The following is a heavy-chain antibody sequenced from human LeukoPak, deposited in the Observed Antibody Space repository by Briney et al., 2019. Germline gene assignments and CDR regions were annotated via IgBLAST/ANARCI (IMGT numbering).Heavy chain of an antibody. CDR1: DDSINNNY. Sequence: PSETLSLTCTVSDDSINNNYWSWIRQPPGKALECIGYIHYSGSTNYNSALKGRVTISVDTSKNQFSLFLSSVTAADTAVYYCARGPPDSQWLVWYYLDYWGQGTLVIVSS. CDR3: ARGPPDSQWLVWYYLDY. D-gene: IGHD6-19*01. J-gene: IGHJ4*02. CDR2: IHYSGST. V-gene: IGHV4-59*01.